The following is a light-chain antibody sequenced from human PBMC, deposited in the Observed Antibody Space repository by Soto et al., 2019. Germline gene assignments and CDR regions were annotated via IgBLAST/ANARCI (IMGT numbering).Light chain of an antibody. CDR2: EVS. Sequence: QSALTQPASVSGSPGQSITISCTGTSSDVGGYNYVSWYQQHPGKSPKLMIYEVSNRPSGVSNRFSGSKSDNTASLTISGLQAEDEADYYCSSYTSSSPPYVFGTGTKVTVL. CDR3: SSYTSSSPPYV. J-gene: IGLJ1*01. V-gene: IGLV2-14*01. CDR1: SSDVGGYNY.